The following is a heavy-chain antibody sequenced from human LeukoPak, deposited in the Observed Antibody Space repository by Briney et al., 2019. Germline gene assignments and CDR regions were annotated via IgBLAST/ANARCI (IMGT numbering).Heavy chain of an antibody. CDR2: KQDDGATT. D-gene: IGHD3-22*01. J-gene: IGHJ4*02. CDR3: ATQSITLVVVISPFDY. V-gene: IGHV3-30*02. Sequence: GGSLRLSRAASGFTFSTFPMHGVRPAPGEGLGWVALKQDDGATTNYADSVRGRFTISRDNSKSTVYLQMNSLKPDDTAVYYCATQSITLVVVISPFDYWGQGTLVTVSS. CDR1: GFTFSTFP.